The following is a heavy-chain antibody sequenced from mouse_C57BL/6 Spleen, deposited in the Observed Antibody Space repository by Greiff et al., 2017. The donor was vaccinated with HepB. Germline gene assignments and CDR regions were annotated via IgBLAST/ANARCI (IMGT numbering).Heavy chain of an antibody. J-gene: IGHJ3*01. Sequence: QVHVKQSGAELVKPGASVKLSCKASGYTFTEYTIHWVKQRSGQGLEWIGWFYPGSGSIKYNEKFKDKATLTADKSSSTVYMELSRLTSEDSAVYFCARHEGDYYGNYDWFAYWGQGTLVTVSA. D-gene: IGHD2-1*01. CDR3: ARHEGDYYGNYDWFAY. V-gene: IGHV1-62-2*01. CDR2: FYPGSGSI. CDR1: GYTFTEYT.